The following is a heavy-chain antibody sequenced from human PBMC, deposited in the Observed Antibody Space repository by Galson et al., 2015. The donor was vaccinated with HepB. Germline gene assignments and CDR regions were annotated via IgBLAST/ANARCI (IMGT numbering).Heavy chain of an antibody. CDR1: GYTFSYYP. CDR3: ARSFGGPTVPLKYGLDV. D-gene: IGHD3-16*01. J-gene: IGHJ6*02. CDR2: LSRNSENT. Sequence: SVKVSCKASGYTFSYYPMHWVRQASGQGLEWMGWLSRNSENTGYAQKFQSRVTLTRDSSRSTAYMELSSLSSDDTAVYYCARSFGGPTVPLKYGLDVWGQGTTVTVFS. V-gene: IGHV1-8*02.